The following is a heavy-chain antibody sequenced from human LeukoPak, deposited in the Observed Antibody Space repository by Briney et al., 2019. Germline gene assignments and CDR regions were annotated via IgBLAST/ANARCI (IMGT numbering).Heavy chain of an antibody. J-gene: IGHJ4*02. CDR3: ARHGYSSGCFGY. Sequence: SETLSLTCTVSGGSISSYYWGWIRQPPGKELEWIGSIYYSGSTYYNPSLKSRITISVDTSKNLISLRLSSVTAADTAVYYCARHGYSSGCFGYWGQGTLVTVSS. D-gene: IGHD6-19*01. CDR2: IYYSGST. CDR1: GGSISSYY. V-gene: IGHV4-39*01.